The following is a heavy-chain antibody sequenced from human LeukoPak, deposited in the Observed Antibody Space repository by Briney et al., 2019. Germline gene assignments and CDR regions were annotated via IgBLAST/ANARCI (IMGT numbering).Heavy chain of an antibody. Sequence: SETLSLTCTVSGGSINNDNYYWNWIRQPAGKGLEWIGRTYTSGRIDYNPSLRSRVTISINTAKNQFSLKVSFVTAADTAVYYCARARAIFGVVTYFDSWGQGTLVTVSS. J-gene: IGHJ4*02. D-gene: IGHD3-3*01. CDR1: GGSINNDNYY. CDR2: TYTSGRI. V-gene: IGHV4-61*02. CDR3: ARARAIFGVVTYFDS.